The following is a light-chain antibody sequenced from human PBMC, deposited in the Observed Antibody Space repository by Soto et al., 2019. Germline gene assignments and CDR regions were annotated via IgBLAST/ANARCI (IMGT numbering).Light chain of an antibody. V-gene: IGKV3-20*01. CDR3: QQYQSLT. J-gene: IGKJ4*01. CDR1: QRVTSTY. Sequence: LTHSAGTLSLSPGERATLPCRASQRVTSTYVDWYQQKPGQAPRLLISGASTRVTGIPDRFSGSGSGTDFTLTISQLEPEDFAVYYCQQYQSLTFGGGTKVDI. CDR2: GAS.